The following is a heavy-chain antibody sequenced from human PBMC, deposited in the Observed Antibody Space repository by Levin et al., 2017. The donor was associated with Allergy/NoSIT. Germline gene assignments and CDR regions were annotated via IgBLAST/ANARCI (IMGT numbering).Heavy chain of an antibody. J-gene: IGHJ4*02. V-gene: IGHV3-23*01. D-gene: IGHD3-10*01. CDR1: GFTFSSYA. CDR2: ISSSGGST. CDR3: ARSARSGSFDV. Sequence: SGGSLRLSCTASGFTFSSYAISWVRQPPGKGLEWVSGISSSGGSTFYPDSVKGRFTISRDNSRDTLFLQMHSLRVEDTAIYYCARSARSGSFDVWGQGTLVTVSS.